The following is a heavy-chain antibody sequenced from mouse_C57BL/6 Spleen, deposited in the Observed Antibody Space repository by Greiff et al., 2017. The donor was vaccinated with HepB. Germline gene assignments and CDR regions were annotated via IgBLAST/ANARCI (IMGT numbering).Heavy chain of an antibody. CDR1: GYTFTSYW. CDR3: ARSVVPRYFDV. J-gene: IGHJ1*03. Sequence: VQLQQPGAELVMPGASVKLSCKASGYTFTSYWMHWVKQRPGQGLEWIGEIDPSDSYTNYNQKFKGKSTLTVDKSSSTAYMQLSSLTSEDSAVYYCARSVVPRYFDVWGTGTTVTVSS. CDR2: IDPSDSYT. V-gene: IGHV1-69*01. D-gene: IGHD1-1*01.